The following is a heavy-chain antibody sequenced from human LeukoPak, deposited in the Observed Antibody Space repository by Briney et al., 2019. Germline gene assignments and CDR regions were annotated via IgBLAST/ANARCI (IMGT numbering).Heavy chain of an antibody. D-gene: IGHD3-10*01. J-gene: IGHJ5*02. Sequence: GASVKVSCKASGYTFTSYGISWVRQAPGQGLEWMGWISAYNGNTNYAQKLQGRVTMTTDTSTSTAYMELRSLRSDDTAVYCCARVGPELYYGSGSLNWFDPWGQGTLVTVSS. CDR3: ARVGPELYYGSGSLNWFDP. CDR2: ISAYNGNT. V-gene: IGHV1-18*01. CDR1: GYTFTSYG.